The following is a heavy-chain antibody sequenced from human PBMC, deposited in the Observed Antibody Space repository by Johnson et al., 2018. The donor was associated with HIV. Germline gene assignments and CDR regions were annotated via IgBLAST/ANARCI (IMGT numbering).Heavy chain of an antibody. V-gene: IGHV3-30*18. CDR2: ISYDGDDK. D-gene: IGHD3-10*01. J-gene: IGHJ3*02. CDR1: GFSFSDYG. Sequence: QVRLVESGGGVVQPGRSLRLSCAASGFSFSDYGIHWVRQAPGQGLEWVAVISYDGDDKHYGDSVEGRFTIYRDNSKKTLYPQMNSLRPEDTAVYFCAKDAGSGSSWEFAFDIWGQGTKVTVSS. CDR3: AKDAGSGSSWEFAFDI.